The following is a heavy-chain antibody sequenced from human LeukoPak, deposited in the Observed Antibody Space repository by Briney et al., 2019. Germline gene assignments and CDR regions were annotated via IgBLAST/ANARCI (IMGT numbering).Heavy chain of an antibody. CDR2: ISSSSSYI. J-gene: IGHJ4*02. D-gene: IGHD6-13*01. CDR1: GFTFSSYS. V-gene: IGHV3-21*01. Sequence: GGSLRLSCAASGFTFSSYSMNWVRQAPGKGLEWVSSISSSSSYIYYADSVKGRFTISRDNAKNSLYLQMNSLRAEDTAVYYCARDLGRGYSSSWYYGYWCQGTLVTVSS. CDR3: ARDLGRGYSSSWYYGY.